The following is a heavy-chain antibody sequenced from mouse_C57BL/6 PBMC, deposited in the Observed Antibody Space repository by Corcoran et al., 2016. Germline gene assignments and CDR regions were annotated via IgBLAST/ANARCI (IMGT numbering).Heavy chain of an antibody. V-gene: IGHV1-18*01. CDR1: GYPFTDYN. CDR2: INPNNGGT. Sequence: EVQLQQSGPELVKPGASVKIPCKASGYPFTDYNMDWVKQSHGKSLEWIGDINPNNGGTIYKQKVKAKATLTVDKSSSTAYMELRRLTSEDTAVYYCAIWWEDTMDYWCQGTAVTASS. D-gene: IGHD1-1*02. CDR3: AIWWEDTMDY. J-gene: IGHJ4*01.